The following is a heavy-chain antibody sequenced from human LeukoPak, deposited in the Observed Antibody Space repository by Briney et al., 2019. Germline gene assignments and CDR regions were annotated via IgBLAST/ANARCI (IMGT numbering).Heavy chain of an antibody. CDR3: ARDHKTYYYDSSGYGLDY. D-gene: IGHD3-22*01. CDR1: GFTFSSNS. J-gene: IGHJ4*02. V-gene: IGHV3-30*03. Sequence: GGSLRLSCAASGFTFSSNSMNWVRQAPGKGLEWVAVISYDGSNKYYADSVKGRFTISRDNSKNTLYLQMNSLRAEDTAVYYCARDHKTYYYDSSGYGLDYWGQGTLVTVSS. CDR2: ISYDGSNK.